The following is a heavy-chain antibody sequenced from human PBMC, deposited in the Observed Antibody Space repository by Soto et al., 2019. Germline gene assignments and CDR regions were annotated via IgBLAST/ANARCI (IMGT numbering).Heavy chain of an antibody. CDR2: IYTGVTT. D-gene: IGHD2-21*01. Sequence: EVQLVESGGGLVQPGGSLRLSCAASGFGVSSSYMGWIRQAPGKGLEWVSSIYTGVTTYYAESVRGRFTTSTDSSRDTLYLQMSSLTVDDTVMYCWARHVWSYWYFDLWGRGTLVTVSS. CDR3: ARHVWSYWYFDL. J-gene: IGHJ2*01. V-gene: IGHV3-66*04. CDR1: GFGVSSSY.